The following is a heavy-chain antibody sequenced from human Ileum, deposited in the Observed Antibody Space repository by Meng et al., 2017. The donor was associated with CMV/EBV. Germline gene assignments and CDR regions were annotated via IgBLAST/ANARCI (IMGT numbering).Heavy chain of an antibody. Sequence: GGSLRLSCAASGFSFSTYWMHWVRQAPGKGLEWVARIRSDGGSTDYADSVKGRFTVSRDKSNDTLYLQMNSLRAEYTAVYYCAKPKVGSTVYYYGMEVWGQGTTVTVSS. J-gene: IGHJ6*02. D-gene: IGHD1-26*01. CDR2: IRSDGGST. V-gene: IGHV3-74*01. CDR3: AKPKVGSTVYYYGMEV. CDR1: GFSFSTYW.